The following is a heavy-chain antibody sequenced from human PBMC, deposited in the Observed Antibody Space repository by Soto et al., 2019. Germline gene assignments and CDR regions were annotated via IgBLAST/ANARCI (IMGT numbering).Heavy chain of an antibody. Sequence: QVQLQESGPGLVKPSETLSLTCTVSGGSVSSGSHYWSWIRQPPGKGLEWIGHIYYLGNTNYNAALKSRVNLSIDTSRNRFSLKLSPVTTADTAVYYCATKVSGNMVFDYWGQGTLVTVSS. D-gene: IGHD2-8*01. CDR3: ATKVSGNMVFDY. CDR2: IYYLGNT. J-gene: IGHJ4*02. CDR1: GGSVSSGSHY. V-gene: IGHV4-61*01.